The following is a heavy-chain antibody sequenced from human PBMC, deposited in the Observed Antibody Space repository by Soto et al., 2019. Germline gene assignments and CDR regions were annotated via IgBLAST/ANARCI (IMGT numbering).Heavy chain of an antibody. CDR1: GFTFSSYE. D-gene: IGHD6-19*01. V-gene: IGHV3-21*01. J-gene: IGHJ4*02. CDR2: ISSSSSYI. Sequence: PGGSLRLSCAASGFTFSSYEINWVRQAPGKGLEWVSSISSSSSYIYYADSLKGRFTISRDNAKSSLFLQMNSLRAEDTSGYYCGGGSSRGWYQFNYWGLGARVTVSS. CDR3: GGGSSRGWYQFNY.